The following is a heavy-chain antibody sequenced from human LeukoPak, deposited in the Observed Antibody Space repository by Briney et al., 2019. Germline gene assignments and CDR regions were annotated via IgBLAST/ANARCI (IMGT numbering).Heavy chain of an antibody. V-gene: IGHV3-53*01. CDR2: IYSGGTT. J-gene: IGHJ4*02. Sequence: GGSLRLSCAASGFTVSSNYMSWVRQAPGKGLEWVSVIYSGGTTYYADSVKGRFTISRDTSKNTLYLQMNSLRAEDTAVYYCARMLISSGYYVDSWGQGTLVTVSS. CDR1: GFTVSSNY. CDR3: ARMLISSGYYVDS. D-gene: IGHD3-22*01.